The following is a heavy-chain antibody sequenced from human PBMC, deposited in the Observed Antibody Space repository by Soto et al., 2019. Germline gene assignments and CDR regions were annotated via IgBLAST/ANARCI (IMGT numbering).Heavy chain of an antibody. CDR2: IYPGDSDT. CDR3: AVQTRGGKDYYYYGMDV. D-gene: IGHD2-15*01. J-gene: IGHJ6*02. V-gene: IGHV5-51*01. Sequence: GESLKISCKVSGYRFTSYWIGWVRQMPGKGLEWMGIIYPGDSDTRYSPSFQGQVTISADKSISTAYLQWSSLKASDTAMYYCAVQTRGGKDYYYYGMDVWGQGTTVTVSS. CDR1: GYRFTSYW.